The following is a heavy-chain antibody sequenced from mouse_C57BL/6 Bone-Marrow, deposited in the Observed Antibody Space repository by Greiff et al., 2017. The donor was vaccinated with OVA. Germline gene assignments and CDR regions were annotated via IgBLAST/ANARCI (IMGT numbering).Heavy chain of an antibody. V-gene: IGHV1-59*01. CDR3: ARRSDY. CDR1: GYTFTSYW. J-gene: IGHJ4*01. CDR2: IDPSDSYT. Sequence: QVHVKQPGAELVRPGTSVKLSCKASGYTFTSYWMHWVKQRPGQGLEWIGVIDPSDSYTNYNQKFKGKATLTVDTSSSTAYMQLSSLTSEDSAVYYCARRSDYWGQGTSVTVSS.